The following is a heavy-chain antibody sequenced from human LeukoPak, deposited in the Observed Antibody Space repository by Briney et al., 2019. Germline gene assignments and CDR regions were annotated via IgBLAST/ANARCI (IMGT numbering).Heavy chain of an antibody. Sequence: AASVKVSCKASGYTFTNYGITWVRQAPGQGLEWMGWISGYQGSTKYAQNFQGRVTMTIDTSTSTPYMDLRSLRSDDTAIYFCARSGLGTITAGPFNYWGQGTLVAVSS. D-gene: IGHD5-24*01. J-gene: IGHJ4*02. CDR1: GYTFTNYG. V-gene: IGHV1-18*01. CDR2: ISGYQGST. CDR3: ARSGLGTITAGPFNY.